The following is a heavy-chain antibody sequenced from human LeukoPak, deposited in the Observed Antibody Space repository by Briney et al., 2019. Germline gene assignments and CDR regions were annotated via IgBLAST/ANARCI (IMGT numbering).Heavy chain of an antibody. V-gene: IGHV4-34*01. Sequence: GSLKLSCAASGFTFSSYAMSWVHQAPGKGLEWIGEINHSGSTNYNPSLKSRVTISVDRSKNQFSLKLSSVTAADTAAYYCAREGSSGWFRWGQGTLVTVSS. D-gene: IGHD6-19*01. CDR3: AREGSSGWFR. CDR2: INHSGST. J-gene: IGHJ4*02. CDR1: GFTFSSYA.